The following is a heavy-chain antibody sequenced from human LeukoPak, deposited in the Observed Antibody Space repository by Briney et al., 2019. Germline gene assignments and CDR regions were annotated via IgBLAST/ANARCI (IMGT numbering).Heavy chain of an antibody. Sequence: PSQTLSLTCAVSGGSISSGGYYWSWLRQPPGRGLEWIGYIYHSGSTYYNPSLKSRVTISVDRSKDQFSLKLTTVTAADTAMYYCARVAERIWLPYDAAFDIWGLGTMVTVSS. J-gene: IGHJ3*02. CDR2: IYHSGST. D-gene: IGHD3-9*01. CDR1: GGSISSGGYY. V-gene: IGHV4-30-2*01. CDR3: ARVAERIWLPYDAAFDI.